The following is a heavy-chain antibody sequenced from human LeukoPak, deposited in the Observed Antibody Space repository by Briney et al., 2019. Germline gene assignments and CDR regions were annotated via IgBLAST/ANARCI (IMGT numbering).Heavy chain of an antibody. D-gene: IGHD4-17*01. J-gene: IGHJ6*03. CDR2: IYYSGST. CDR3: ARVATVTYYYYYYMDV. Sequence: SETLSLTCTVSGGSISSYYWSWIRQPPGKGLEWIGYIYYSGSTSYNPSLKSRVTMSVDTSKNQFSLKLSSVTAADTAVYYCARVATVTYYYYYYMDVWGKGTTVTISS. V-gene: IGHV4-59*01. CDR1: GGSISSYY.